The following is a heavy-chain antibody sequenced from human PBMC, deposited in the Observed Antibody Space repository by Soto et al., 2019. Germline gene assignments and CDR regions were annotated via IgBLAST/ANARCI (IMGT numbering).Heavy chain of an antibody. CDR3: ARKVPGSTSRPDYWYFDL. D-gene: IGHD3-10*01. V-gene: IGHV3-23*01. Sequence: EVQLLESAGGLVQPGGSLRLSCAGSGFTFINFAMNWVRQAPGKGLEWVSTISGGGDAAFFADSVRGRFTISRDNSKDTVTLQMNSLGVDDTAVYYCARKVPGSTSRPDYWYFDLWGRGTLVTVSS. CDR2: ISGGGDAA. J-gene: IGHJ2*01. CDR1: GFTFINFA.